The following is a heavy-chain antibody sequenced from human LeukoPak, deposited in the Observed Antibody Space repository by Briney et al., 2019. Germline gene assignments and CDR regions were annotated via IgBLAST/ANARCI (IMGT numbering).Heavy chain of an antibody. Sequence: GESLKISCKGSGYSFTSYWIGWVRQAPGKGLEWVSAISGSGGSTYYADSVKGRFTISRDNSKNTLYLQMNSLRAEDTAVYYCARASEPYGAFDIWGQGTMVTVSS. V-gene: IGHV3-23*01. CDR3: ARASEPYGAFDI. CDR1: GYSFTSYW. CDR2: ISGSGGST. D-gene: IGHD3-10*01. J-gene: IGHJ3*02.